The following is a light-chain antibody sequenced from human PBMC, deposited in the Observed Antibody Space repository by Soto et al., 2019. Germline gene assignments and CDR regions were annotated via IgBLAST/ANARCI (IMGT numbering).Light chain of an antibody. J-gene: IGKJ1*01. V-gene: IGKV1-9*01. CDR3: QHYNNWPT. CDR2: AAS. CDR1: QGISSY. Sequence: IQLTQSPSSLSASVGDRVTIACRASQGISSYLAWYQQKPGKAPQLLIYAASTLQSGVPSRFSGSGSGTDYTLTISSLQSEDFALYYCQHYNNWPTFGQGTKVDI.